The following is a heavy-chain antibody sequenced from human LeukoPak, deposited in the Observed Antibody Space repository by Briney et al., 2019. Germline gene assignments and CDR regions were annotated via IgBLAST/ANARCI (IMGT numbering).Heavy chain of an antibody. CDR3: ARDSEDIVVVPAAMCSY. V-gene: IGHV1-18*01. CDR2: ISAYNGNT. J-gene: IGHJ4*02. D-gene: IGHD2-2*01. CDR1: GYTFTSYG. Sequence: ASVKVSCKASGYTFTSYGISWVRQAPGQGLERMGWISAYNGNTNYAQKLQGRVTMTTDTSTSTAYMELRSLRSDDTAVYYCARDSEDIVVVPAAMCSYWGQGTLVTVSS.